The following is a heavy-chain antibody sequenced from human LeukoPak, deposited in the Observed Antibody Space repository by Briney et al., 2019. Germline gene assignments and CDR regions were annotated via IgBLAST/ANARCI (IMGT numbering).Heavy chain of an antibody. CDR3: AREIGQYSYGYRPFDY. V-gene: IGHV4-39*07. CDR2: IYYSGST. Sequence: SETLSLTCTVSGGSISSSSYYCGWIRQPPGKGLEWIGSIYYSGSTYYNPSLKSRVTISVDTSKNQFSLKLSSVTAADTAVYYCAREIGQYSYGYRPFDYWGRGTLVTVSS. D-gene: IGHD5-18*01. J-gene: IGHJ4*02. CDR1: GGSISSSSYY.